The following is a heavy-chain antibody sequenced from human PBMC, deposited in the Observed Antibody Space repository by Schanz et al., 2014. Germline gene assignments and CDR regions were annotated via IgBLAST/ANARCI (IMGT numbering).Heavy chain of an antibody. CDR3: ARRSVSPSGNSYGYVVAWFDP. V-gene: IGHV4-4*02. J-gene: IGHJ5*02. D-gene: IGHD5-18*01. CDR2: IYHSGST. CDR1: GGSISSSNW. Sequence: QVQLQESGPGLVKPSGTLSLTCAVSGGSISSSNWWSWVRQPPGKGLEWIGKIYHSGSTNYKPSLKSGVPISANKSKNRFSLKLRSVTAADTAVYYCARRSVSPSGNSYGYVVAWFDPWGQGTLVTVSS.